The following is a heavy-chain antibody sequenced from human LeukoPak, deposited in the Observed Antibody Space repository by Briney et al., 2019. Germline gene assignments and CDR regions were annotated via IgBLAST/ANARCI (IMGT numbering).Heavy chain of an antibody. Sequence: ASVKVSCKASGGTFSSYAISWVRQAPGQGLEWMGWINTNSGGTNYAQKFQGRVTMTRDTSITTAYMELSSLRSEDTAVYYCARETVAGSWGFDYWGQGTLVTVSS. CDR1: GGTFSSYA. V-gene: IGHV1-2*02. D-gene: IGHD6-19*01. CDR3: ARETVAGSWGFDY. CDR2: INTNSGGT. J-gene: IGHJ4*02.